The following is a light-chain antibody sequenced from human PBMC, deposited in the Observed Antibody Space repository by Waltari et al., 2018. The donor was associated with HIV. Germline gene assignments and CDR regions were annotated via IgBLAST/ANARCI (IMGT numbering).Light chain of an antibody. CDR1: QGITYSR. J-gene: IGKJ1*01. Sequence: EIVMTQCPATLSASTGERDTLSCRASQGITYSRLAWYQQKTGQAPRLLIYGASTRATGIPARFSGSESGTEFTLTISSLQSEDFAVYFCQQYDQYPRTFGQGTKVETK. CDR2: GAS. CDR3: QQYDQYPRT. V-gene: IGKV3D-15*01.